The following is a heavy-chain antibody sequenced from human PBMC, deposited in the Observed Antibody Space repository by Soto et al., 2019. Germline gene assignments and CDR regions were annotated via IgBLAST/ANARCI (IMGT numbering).Heavy chain of an antibody. V-gene: IGHV3-49*03. CDR3: TTDVLLWFGELSGFDY. CDR1: GFTFGDYA. J-gene: IGHJ4*02. D-gene: IGHD3-10*01. CDR2: IRSKAYGGTI. Sequence: PGGSLRLSCTASGFTFGDYAMSWFRQAPGKGLEWVGFIRSKAYGGTIEYAASVKGRFTISRDDSKSIAYLQMNSLKTEDTAVYYCTTDVLLWFGELSGFDYWGQGTLVTVSS.